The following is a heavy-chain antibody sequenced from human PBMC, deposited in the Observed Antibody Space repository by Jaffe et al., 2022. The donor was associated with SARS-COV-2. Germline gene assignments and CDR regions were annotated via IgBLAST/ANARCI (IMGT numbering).Heavy chain of an antibody. D-gene: IGHD5-18*01. J-gene: IGHJ6*02. CDR2: ISSSSSTI. CDR1: GFTFSSYS. V-gene: IGHV3-48*02. Sequence: EVQLVESGGGLVQPGGSLRLSCAASGFTFSSYSMNWVRQAPGKGLEWVSYISSSSSTIYYADSVKGRFTISRDNAKNSLYLQMNSLRDEDTAVYYCARDGAMVNGYYYYYGMDVWGQGTTVTVSS. CDR3: ARDGAMVNGYYYYYGMDV.